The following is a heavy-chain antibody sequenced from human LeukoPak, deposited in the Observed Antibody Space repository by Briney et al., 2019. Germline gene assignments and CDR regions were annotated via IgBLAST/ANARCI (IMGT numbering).Heavy chain of an antibody. Sequence: GESLKISCKGSGYTFTTYWIGWVRQMPGKGLEWMGIIYPGDSDTRYSPSFQGQVTISVDKSITTAYLQWSSLKASDTAVYYCARRHYYDTSGYNFNYFDYWGQGTLSPSPQ. CDR2: IYPGDSDT. CDR1: GYTFTTYW. V-gene: IGHV5-51*01. CDR3: ARRHYYDTSGYNFNYFDY. J-gene: IGHJ4*02. D-gene: IGHD3-22*01.